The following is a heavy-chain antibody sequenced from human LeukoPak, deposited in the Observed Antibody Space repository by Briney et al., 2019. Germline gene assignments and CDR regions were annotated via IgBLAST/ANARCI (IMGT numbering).Heavy chain of an antibody. J-gene: IGHJ6*02. CDR2: ISSSSSYI. V-gene: IGHV3-21*01. D-gene: IGHD3-10*01. CDR1: GFTFSSYA. Sequence: GRSLRLSCAASGFTFSSYAMNWVRQAPGRGLEWVSSISSSSSYIYYADSVKGRFTISRDNAKNSLYLQMNSLRAEDTAVYYCARYGSGSYLRYYYYGMDVWGQGTTVTVSS. CDR3: ARYGSGSYLRYYYYGMDV.